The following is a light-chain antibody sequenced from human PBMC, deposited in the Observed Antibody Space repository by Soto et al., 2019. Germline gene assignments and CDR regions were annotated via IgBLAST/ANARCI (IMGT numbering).Light chain of an antibody. CDR1: QTVRNNY. V-gene: IGKV3-20*01. CDR2: GAS. J-gene: IGKJ4*01. Sequence: ETVLTQSPGTLSLSPGERATLSCRASQTVRNNYLAWYQQKPGQAPRLLIYGASSRATDIPDRFSGSGSGTDSTLTISRLGPENFAVYYCQQYGSAPLTFGGGTKVEIK. CDR3: QQYGSAPLT.